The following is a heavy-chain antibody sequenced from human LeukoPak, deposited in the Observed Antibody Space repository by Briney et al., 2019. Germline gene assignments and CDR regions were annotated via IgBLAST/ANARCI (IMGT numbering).Heavy chain of an antibody. D-gene: IGHD6-19*01. CDR1: GGSISSHY. J-gene: IGHJ4*02. V-gene: IGHV4-4*07. CDR3: ARTLASRWLVQGGSYYFDY. Sequence: PSETLSLTCTVSGGSISSHYWTWIRQPAGTGLEYIGRIYPSGSTNYNPSLKGRVTMAIDTSKTQFSLRLSSVTAADTAVYYCARTLASRWLVQGGSYYFDYWGQGTLVTVSS. CDR2: IYPSGST.